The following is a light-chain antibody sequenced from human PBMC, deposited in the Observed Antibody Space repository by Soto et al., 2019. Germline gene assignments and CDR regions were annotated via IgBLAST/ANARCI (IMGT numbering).Light chain of an antibody. CDR3: QQYGSSPGFT. CDR1: QSISSSY. CDR2: GAS. J-gene: IGKJ3*01. Sequence: EIVLTQSPGTLSSSPGERATLSCRASQSISSSYLAWYQQKPGQAPRLLIYGASSRATGTPARFSGSGSGTDFTLTISRLEPEDFAVYYCQQYGSSPGFTFGPGTKVDIK. V-gene: IGKV3-20*01.